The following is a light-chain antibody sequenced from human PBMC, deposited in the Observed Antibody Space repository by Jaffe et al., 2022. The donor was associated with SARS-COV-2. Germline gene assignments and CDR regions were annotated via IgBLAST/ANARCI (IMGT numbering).Light chain of an antibody. J-gene: IGLJ2*01. V-gene: IGLV2-14*01. Sequence: QSALTQPASVSGSPGQSITISCTGTSSDVGGYNYVSWYQQHPGKAPKLMIYEVSNRPSGVPDRFSGSKSGNTASLTISGLQAEDEADYYCSSYTSSSTRGFGGGTKLTVL. CDR1: SSDVGGYNY. CDR3: SSYTSSSTRG. CDR2: EVS.